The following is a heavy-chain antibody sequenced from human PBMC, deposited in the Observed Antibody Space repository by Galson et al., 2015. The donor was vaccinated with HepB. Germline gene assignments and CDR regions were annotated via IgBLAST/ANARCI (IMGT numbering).Heavy chain of an antibody. J-gene: IGHJ3*02. Sequence: QSGAEVKKPGESLRISCKGSGYSFTSYWISWVRQMPGKGLEWMGRIDPSDSYTNYSPSFQGHVTISADKSISTAYLQWSSLKASDTAMYYCARHGGPISGMVRGPLDAFDIWGQGTMVTVSS. V-gene: IGHV5-10-1*01. CDR2: IDPSDSYT. D-gene: IGHD3-10*01. CDR1: GYSFTSYW. CDR3: ARHGGPISGMVRGPLDAFDI.